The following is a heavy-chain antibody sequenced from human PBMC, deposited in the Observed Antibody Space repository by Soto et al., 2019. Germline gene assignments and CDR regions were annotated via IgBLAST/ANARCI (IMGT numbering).Heavy chain of an antibody. V-gene: IGHV4-28*01. CDR3: GRLQRLGDPFDY. D-gene: IGHD3-16*01. Sequence: QVQLQESGPGLVKPSDTLSLTCVVSSYSISSGNWWGWIRQPPGKGLEWLAYMSYSGTTYYNPSLKSRVTMSIDTSKNQFSLRLSSVTAVDTAVYYCGRLQRLGDPFDYWGQGILVTVSS. CDR2: MSYSGTT. J-gene: IGHJ4*02. CDR1: SYSISSGNW.